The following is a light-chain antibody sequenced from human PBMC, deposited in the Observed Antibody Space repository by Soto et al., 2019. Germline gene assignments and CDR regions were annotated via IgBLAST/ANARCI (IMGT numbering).Light chain of an antibody. J-gene: IGKJ2*01. V-gene: IGKV3-20*01. CDR1: QSVSSNY. CDR3: QQQGSSYPNT. CDR2: GAS. Sequence: EIVLTQSPGTLSLSPGERATLSCRASQSVSSNYLAWYQQKPGQAPRLLIYGASSRATGIPDRFSGSGSGTDFTLTISRLEPEDFAVYYCQQQGSSYPNTFGQGTKLEIK.